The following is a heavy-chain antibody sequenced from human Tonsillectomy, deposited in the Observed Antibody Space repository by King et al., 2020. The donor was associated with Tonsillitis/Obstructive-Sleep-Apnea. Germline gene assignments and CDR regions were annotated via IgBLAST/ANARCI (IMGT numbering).Heavy chain of an antibody. CDR3: ARHSNGVSGAFDI. CDR2: IYSGGTI. CDR1: GFTVSSNY. J-gene: IGHJ3*02. D-gene: IGHD2-8*01. V-gene: IGHV3-53*01. Sequence: VQLVESGGGLIQPGGSLRLSCAASGFTVSSNYMSWVRQAPGKGLEWVSVIYSGGTIYYADSVRGRFTISRDNSKNTVYLQMNGLRAEDTAVYYCARHSNGVSGAFDIWGQGTMVTVSS.